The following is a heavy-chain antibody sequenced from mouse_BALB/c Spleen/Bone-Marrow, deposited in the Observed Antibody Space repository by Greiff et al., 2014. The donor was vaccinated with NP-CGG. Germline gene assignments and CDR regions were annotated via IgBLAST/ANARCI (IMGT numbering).Heavy chain of an antibody. V-gene: IGHV1-7*01. D-gene: IGHD2-4*01. J-gene: IGHJ2*01. CDR3: ARDDYDDY. CDR2: INLSTGYT. Sequence: VHLVESXAELAKPGASVKMSCKASGYTFTNYWMHWVKQRPGQGLEWIGYINLSTGYTEYNQKFKDKATLTADKSSSTAYMQLSSLTSEDSAVYYCARDDYDDYWGQGTTLTVST. CDR1: GYTFTNYW.